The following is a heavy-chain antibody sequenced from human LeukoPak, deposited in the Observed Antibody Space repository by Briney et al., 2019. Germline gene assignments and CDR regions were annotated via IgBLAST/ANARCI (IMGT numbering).Heavy chain of an antibody. V-gene: IGHV4-34*01. CDR3: ARRTGTYYYDSSGYSPWRYYFDY. CDR1: GGSFSGYY. D-gene: IGHD3-22*01. Sequence: SETLSLTCAVYGGSFSGYYWSWIRQPPGKGLEWIGEINHSGSTNYNPSLKSRVTISVDTSKNQFSLKLSSVTAADTAVYYCARRTGTYYYDSSGYSPWRYYFDYWGQGTLVTVSS. J-gene: IGHJ4*02. CDR2: INHSGST.